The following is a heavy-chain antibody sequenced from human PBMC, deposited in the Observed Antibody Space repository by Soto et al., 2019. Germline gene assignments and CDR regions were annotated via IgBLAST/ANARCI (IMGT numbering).Heavy chain of an antibody. Sequence: QVQLQQWGAGLLKPSETLSLTCAVYGGSFSGYYWSWIRQPPGKGLEWIGEINHSGSTNYNPSLKSRVTISVDTSKNQVSLKLSSVTAADTAVYYCARGDVDAFDIWGQGTMVTVSS. V-gene: IGHV4-34*01. CDR3: ARGDVDAFDI. CDR2: INHSGST. J-gene: IGHJ3*02. CDR1: GGSFSGYY.